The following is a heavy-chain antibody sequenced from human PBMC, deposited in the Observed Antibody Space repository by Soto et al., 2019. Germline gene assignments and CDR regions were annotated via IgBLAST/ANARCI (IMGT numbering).Heavy chain of an antibody. V-gene: IGHV1-8*01. CDR3: ARWRSSSWYDYYYYMDV. CDR1: GYTFTSYD. Sequence: GASVKVSCKASGYTFTSYDINWVRQATGQGLEWMGWMNPNSGNTGYAQKFQGRVTMTRNTSISTAYMELSSLRSEDTAVYYCARWRSSSWYDYYYYMDVWGKGTTVTVSS. CDR2: MNPNSGNT. J-gene: IGHJ6*03. D-gene: IGHD6-13*01.